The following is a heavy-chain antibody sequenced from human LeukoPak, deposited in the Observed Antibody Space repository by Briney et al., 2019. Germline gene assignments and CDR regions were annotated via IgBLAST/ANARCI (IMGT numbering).Heavy chain of an antibody. D-gene: IGHD3-22*01. CDR2: TYYRSKWYN. CDR1: GDSVSSNNAA. J-gene: IGHJ4*02. V-gene: IGHV6-1*01. Sequence: SQTLSLTCAISGDSVSSNNAAWSWVRQSPSRGLEWLGRTYYRSKWYNDYAVSVNSRITINADTSKNQFSLQLNSVTPEDTAVYYCAREGYYDSSGPIDYWGQGTLVTVSS. CDR3: AREGYYDSSGPIDY.